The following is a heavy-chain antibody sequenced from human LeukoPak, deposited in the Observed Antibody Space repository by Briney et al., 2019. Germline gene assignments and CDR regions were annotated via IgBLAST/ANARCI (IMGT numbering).Heavy chain of an antibody. CDR2: IYYSGST. D-gene: IGHD6-6*01. V-gene: IGHV4-39*01. CDR1: GGSISSSSYY. CDR3: ARQPYSSSSWYYFDY. Sequence: SETLSLTCTVSGGSISSSSYYWGWIRQPPGKGLEWIGSIYYSGSTYYNPSLKSRVTISVDTSKNQFSLKLSSVTAADTAVYYCARQPYSSSSWYYFDYWGQGTLVTVSS. J-gene: IGHJ4*02.